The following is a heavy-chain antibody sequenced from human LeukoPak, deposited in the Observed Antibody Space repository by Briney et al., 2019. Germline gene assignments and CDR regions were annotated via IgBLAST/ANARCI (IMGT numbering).Heavy chain of an antibody. D-gene: IGHD2-8*01. Sequence: PGGSLRLSCAASGFTFSNAWMTWVRQAPGRGLEWGGRIKRKTDGGTTDYAAPVKGRFTISRDDSKNTLYLQMNSLKTEDTAVYYCSTVRYCTTDVCYTPFDYWGQGTLVTVSS. CDR1: GFTFSNAW. CDR3: STVRYCTTDVCYTPFDY. CDR2: IKRKTDGGTT. J-gene: IGHJ4*02. V-gene: IGHV3-15*01.